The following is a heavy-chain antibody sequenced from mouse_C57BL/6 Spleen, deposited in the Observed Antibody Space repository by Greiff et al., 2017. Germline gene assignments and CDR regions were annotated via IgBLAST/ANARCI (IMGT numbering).Heavy chain of an antibody. CDR1: GYTFTDYE. CDR2: IDPETGGT. D-gene: IGHD1-1*01. V-gene: IGHV1-15*01. Sequence: QVQLQQSGAELVRPGASVTLSCKASGYTFTDYEMHWVKQTPVHGLEWIGAIDPETGGTASNQKFKGKDILTADKSSSTAYMELRSLTSEDSAVYYCTRGHYGSDYAMDYWGQGTSVTVSS. J-gene: IGHJ4*01. CDR3: TRGHYGSDYAMDY.